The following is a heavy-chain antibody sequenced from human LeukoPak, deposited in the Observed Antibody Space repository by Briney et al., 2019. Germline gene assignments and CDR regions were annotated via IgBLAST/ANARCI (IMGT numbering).Heavy chain of an antibody. Sequence: ASVKVSCKASGYTFTDYYIHWVRQAPGQGLEWMGWINPNSGDTDYAQKFQGRVTMTRDTSISTAYMELSRLRSDDTAVYYCARDSDIVVVPAQIDYWGQGTLVTVSS. CDR1: GYTFTDYY. CDR2: INPNSGDT. CDR3: ARDSDIVVVPAQIDY. V-gene: IGHV1-2*02. D-gene: IGHD2-2*01. J-gene: IGHJ4*02.